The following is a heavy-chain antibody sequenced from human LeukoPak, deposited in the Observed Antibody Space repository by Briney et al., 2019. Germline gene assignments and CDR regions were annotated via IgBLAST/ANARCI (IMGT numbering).Heavy chain of an antibody. CDR1: GYTFSDFE. CDR2: ISGRGSSI. J-gene: IGHJ4*02. D-gene: IGHD3-22*01. V-gene: IGHV3-48*03. CDR3: AKVPAAEYYYDSSGSLDY. Sequence: GGSLRLSCVGSGYTFSDFEMNWVRQAPGKGLEWVAYISGRGSSIYYLDSVKGRFTISRDNSKNTLYLQMNSLRAEDRAVYYCAKVPAAEYYYDSSGSLDYWGQGTLVTVSS.